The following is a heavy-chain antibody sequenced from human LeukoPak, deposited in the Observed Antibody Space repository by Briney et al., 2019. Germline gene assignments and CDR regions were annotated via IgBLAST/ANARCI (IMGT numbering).Heavy chain of an antibody. CDR3: ARQGYSGYSYYFDY. V-gene: IGHV4-4*07. J-gene: IGHJ4*02. Sequence: PSETLSLTCTVSGGSISSYYWSWIRQPAGKGLEWIGRIYTSGSTNYNPSLKSRVTMSVDTSKNQFSLKLSSVTAADTAVYYCARQGYSGYSYYFDYWGQGTLVTVSS. D-gene: IGHD5-12*01. CDR2: IYTSGST. CDR1: GGSISSYY.